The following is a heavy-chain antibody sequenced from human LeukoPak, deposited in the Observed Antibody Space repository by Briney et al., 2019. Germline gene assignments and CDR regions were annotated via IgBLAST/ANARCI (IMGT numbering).Heavy chain of an antibody. Sequence: SVKVSCKASGGTFSRYAISWVRQAPGQGLEWMGGIIPMSETANTAQRFQGRVTITADESTNTAYMELSSLRSEDTAVYYCARDLESYDILTGWGQGTLVTVSS. V-gene: IGHV1-69*13. CDR2: IIPMSETA. CDR3: ARDLESYDILTG. CDR1: GGTFSRYA. J-gene: IGHJ4*02. D-gene: IGHD3-9*01.